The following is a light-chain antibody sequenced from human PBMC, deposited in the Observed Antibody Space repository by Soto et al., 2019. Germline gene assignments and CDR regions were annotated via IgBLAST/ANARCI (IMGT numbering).Light chain of an antibody. CDR3: QQYNIWPIT. CDR2: GAS. CDR1: QSISIN. J-gene: IGKJ5*01. Sequence: EIVLTQSPGTLSVSPGDRVTLSCRASQSISINLAWYQHKPGQAPRLLIHGASTRATGVPARFSGSGSGTEFTLTISSLQSEDFAVYYCQQYNIWPITFGQGTRLEIK. V-gene: IGKV3D-15*01.